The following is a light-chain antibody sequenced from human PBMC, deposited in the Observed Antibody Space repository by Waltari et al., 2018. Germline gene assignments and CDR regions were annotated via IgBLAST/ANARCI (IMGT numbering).Light chain of an antibody. CDR2: DVT. CDR1: SSDVGGYNY. J-gene: IGLJ2*01. CDR3: SSYTSSSTLV. V-gene: IGLV2-14*03. Sequence: QSALTQPASVSGSPGQSITISCTGTSSDVGGYNYGSWYQHHPGKAPKLMIYDVTNRPSGVSNRVSGSKSGNTASLTISGLQAEDEADYYCSSYTSSSTLVFGGGTKLTVL.